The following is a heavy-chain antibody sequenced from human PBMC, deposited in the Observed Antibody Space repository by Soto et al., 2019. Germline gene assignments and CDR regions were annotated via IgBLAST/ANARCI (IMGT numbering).Heavy chain of an antibody. CDR1: GFTFSSYA. CDR3: AKARPSERYCSSTSCYGGTTKYFDY. D-gene: IGHD2-2*01. Sequence: GSLRLSCAASGFTFSSYAMSWVRQAPGKGLEWVSAISGSGGSTYYADSVKGRFTISRDNSKNTLYLQMNSLRAEDTAVYYCAKARPSERYCSSTSCYGGTTKYFDYWGQGTLVTVSS. J-gene: IGHJ4*02. V-gene: IGHV3-23*01. CDR2: ISGSGGST.